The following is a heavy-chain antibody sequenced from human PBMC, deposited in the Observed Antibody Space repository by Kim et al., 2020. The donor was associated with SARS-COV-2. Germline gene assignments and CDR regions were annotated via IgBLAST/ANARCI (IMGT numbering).Heavy chain of an antibody. CDR1: GFTFSSYS. CDR3: ARDPGRYYYDSSGYYTHFDY. Sequence: GGSLRLSCAASGFTFSSYSMNWVRQAPGKGLEWVSSISSSSSYIYYADSVKGRFTISRDNAKNSLYLQMNSLRAEDTAVYYCARDPGRYYYDSSGYYTHFDYWGQGTLVTVSS. CDR2: ISSSSSYI. J-gene: IGHJ4*02. V-gene: IGHV3-21*01. D-gene: IGHD3-22*01.